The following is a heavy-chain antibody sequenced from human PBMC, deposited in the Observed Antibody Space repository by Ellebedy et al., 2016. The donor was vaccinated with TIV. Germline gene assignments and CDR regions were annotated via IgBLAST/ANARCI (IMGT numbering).Heavy chain of an antibody. CDR2: IVVGSGNT. V-gene: IGHV1-58*01. J-gene: IGHJ4*02. CDR1: GVIFSSSA. CDR3: AQGSGTVTTLDY. Sequence: SVKVSCXASGVIFSSSAVQWVRQARGQRLEWIGWIVVGSGNTNYAQKFQERVTISRDMSTTTAYMELSSLRSEDTAVYYCAQGSGTVTTLDYWGQGTLVTVSS. D-gene: IGHD4-17*01.